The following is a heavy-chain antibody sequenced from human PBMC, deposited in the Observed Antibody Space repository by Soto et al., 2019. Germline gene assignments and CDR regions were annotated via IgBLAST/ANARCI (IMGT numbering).Heavy chain of an antibody. CDR1: GYSFTSYW. J-gene: IGHJ6*02. D-gene: IGHD3-22*01. CDR3: ARSLLPNYYDSSGPHFGPGGYYYYGMDV. Sequence: PGASLKISCKGSGYSFTSYWISWVRQMHGKGLEWMGRIDPSDSYTNYSPSFQGHVTISADKSISTAYLQWSSLKASDTAMYYCARSLLPNYYDSSGPHFGPGGYYYYGMDVWGQGTTVTVSS. V-gene: IGHV5-10-1*01. CDR2: IDPSDSYT.